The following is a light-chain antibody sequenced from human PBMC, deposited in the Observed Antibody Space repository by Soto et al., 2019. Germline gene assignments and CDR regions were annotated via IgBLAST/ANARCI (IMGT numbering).Light chain of an antibody. CDR1: QSVTNNY. CDR3: QQYRSSITWT. V-gene: IGKV3-20*01. J-gene: IGKJ1*01. Sequence: EVVLTQSPGTVSLSPGERATLSCRASQSVTNNYLAWYQQKAGQAPRLLIYAASSRATGIPDRCSGSGSGTDFTLSISRLEPEDFAVYYCQQYRSSITWTFGEGTKVEIK. CDR2: AAS.